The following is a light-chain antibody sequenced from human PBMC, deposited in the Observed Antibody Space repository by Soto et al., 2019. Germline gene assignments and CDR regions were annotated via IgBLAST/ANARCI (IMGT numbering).Light chain of an antibody. V-gene: IGKV1-5*03. CDR2: KAS. J-gene: IGKJ5*01. Sequence: IQMTQSPSTLSASVGDRVTITCRASQTISNWLAWYQQKPGKAPKLLIYKASTLESGVPSRFSGSGSGTEFTLTISRLEPEDFALYYCQQYGRSPITFGQGTRLEI. CDR3: QQYGRSPIT. CDR1: QTISNW.